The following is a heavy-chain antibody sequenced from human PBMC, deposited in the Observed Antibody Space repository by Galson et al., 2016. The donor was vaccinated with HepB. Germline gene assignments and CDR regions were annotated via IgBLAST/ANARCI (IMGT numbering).Heavy chain of an antibody. CDR3: AKKEGVAARNHYYSYHGTDV. Sequence: SVKVSCKASGYTFTTYGISWVRQAPGQGPEWMGWISPYSGNTNYAQKFQGRVTMSTDTSTSTAYMELRSLRSDDTAVYYCAKKEGVAARNHYYSYHGTDVWGRGTTVTVSS. CDR1: GYTFTTYG. CDR2: ISPYSGNT. V-gene: IGHV1-18*01. J-gene: IGHJ6*02. D-gene: IGHD6-6*01.